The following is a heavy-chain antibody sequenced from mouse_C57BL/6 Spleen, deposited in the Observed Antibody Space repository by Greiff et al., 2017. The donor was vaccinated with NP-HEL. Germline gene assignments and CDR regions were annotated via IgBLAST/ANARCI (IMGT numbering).Heavy chain of an antibody. CDR1: GYTFTDYN. V-gene: IGHV1-22*01. D-gene: IGHD1-1*01. CDR2: INPNNGGT. J-gene: IGHJ4*01. CDR3: ARKIGLITTVTHYAMDY. Sequence: EVQLQQSGPELVKPGASVKMSCKASGYTFTDYNMHWVKQSHGKSLEWIGYINPNNGGTSNNQKFKGKATLTVNKSSSTAYMELRSLTSEDSAVYYCARKIGLITTVTHYAMDYWGQGTSVTVSS.